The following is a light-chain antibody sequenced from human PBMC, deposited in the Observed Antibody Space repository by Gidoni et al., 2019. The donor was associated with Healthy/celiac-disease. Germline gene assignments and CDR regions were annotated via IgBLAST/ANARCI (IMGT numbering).Light chain of an antibody. CDR3: QQYVNLPSALT. Sequence: DIQMTQSPSSLSASVGDRVTITCQASQDISNYLNWYQQKPGKAPKLLIYDASNLETGVPSRFSGSGSGTDFTFTISSLQPEDIATYYCQQYVNLPSALTFGGGTKVEIK. V-gene: IGKV1-33*01. CDR1: QDISNY. J-gene: IGKJ4*01. CDR2: DAS.